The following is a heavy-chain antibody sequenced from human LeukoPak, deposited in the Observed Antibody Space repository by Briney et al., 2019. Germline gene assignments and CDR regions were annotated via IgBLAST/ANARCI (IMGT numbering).Heavy chain of an antibody. D-gene: IGHD3-22*01. CDR3: AKGGSGYYYVFDAFDI. CDR2: ISGSGGST. J-gene: IGHJ3*02. CDR1: GFTFSSYG. V-gene: IGHV3-23*01. Sequence: GGSLRLSCAASGFTFSSYGMSWVRQAPGKGLEWVSAISGSGGSTYYADSVKGRFTISRDNSKNTLYLQMNSLRAEDTAVYYCAKGGSGYYYVFDAFDIWGQGTMVTVSS.